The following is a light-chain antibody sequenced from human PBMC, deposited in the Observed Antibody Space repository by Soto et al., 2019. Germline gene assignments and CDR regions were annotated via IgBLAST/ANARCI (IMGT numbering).Light chain of an antibody. CDR1: QSVSSN. V-gene: IGKV3-15*01. CDR3: QQYDNWPLT. Sequence: EIVMTRSPATLSVSPGERATLSFRASQSVSSNLAWYQQKPGQAPRFLIYGASTRATGIPARFSGSGSGTEFTLTISSLQSEDFAVYYCQQYDNWPLTFGGGTKVDIK. J-gene: IGKJ4*01. CDR2: GAS.